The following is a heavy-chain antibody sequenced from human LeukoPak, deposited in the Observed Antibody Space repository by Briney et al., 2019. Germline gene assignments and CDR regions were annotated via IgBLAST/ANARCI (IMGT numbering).Heavy chain of an antibody. Sequence: SVKVSCKASGGAFNTDAISWVRQAPGQGLEWMGRIIPMSGTADYAQKFQGRVTITTDESTSTAYMELSSLRSEDTAVYYCARDDSSSPQGAFDIWGQGTMVTVSS. CDR2: IIPMSGTA. V-gene: IGHV1-69*05. J-gene: IGHJ3*02. CDR3: ARDDSSSPQGAFDI. D-gene: IGHD6-6*01. CDR1: GGAFNTDA.